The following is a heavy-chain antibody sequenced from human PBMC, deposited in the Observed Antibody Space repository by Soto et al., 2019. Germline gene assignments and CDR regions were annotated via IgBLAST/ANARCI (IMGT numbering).Heavy chain of an antibody. Sequence: QVQLQESGPGLVKPSQTLSLTCTVSGGSISSGGYYWSWIRQLPGKGLEWIGYIYYSGSTYYNPSLKSRVTISVDTSKNQFSLKLSSVTAADTAVYYCARVGPPHSRIAAAGTRLDYWGQGTLVTVSS. J-gene: IGHJ4*02. CDR2: IYYSGST. CDR1: GGSISSGGYY. D-gene: IGHD6-13*01. V-gene: IGHV4-31*03. CDR3: ARVGPPHSRIAAAGTRLDY.